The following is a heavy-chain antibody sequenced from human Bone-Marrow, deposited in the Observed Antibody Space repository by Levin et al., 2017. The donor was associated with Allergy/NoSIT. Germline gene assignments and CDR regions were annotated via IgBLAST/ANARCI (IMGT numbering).Heavy chain of an antibody. CDR2: INGDGSST. CDR1: GFTFSSFW. D-gene: IGHD2-15*01. V-gene: IGHV3-74*01. J-gene: IGHJ6*02. CDR3: ARGCHYGMDV. Sequence: GGSLRLSCAASGFTFSSFWMHWVRQAPGKGLVWVSRINGDGSSTAYADSVKGRFTMSRDNAKNTLYLQTNSLRVEGTAVYYCARGCHYGMDVWGQGTTVTVSS.